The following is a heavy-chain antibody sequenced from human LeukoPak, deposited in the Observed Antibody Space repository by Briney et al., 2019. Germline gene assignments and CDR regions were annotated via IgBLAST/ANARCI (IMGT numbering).Heavy chain of an antibody. CDR2: IYYSGST. CDR3: ARRTERYFDWLLTYYFDY. J-gene: IGHJ4*02. Sequence: GSLRLSCAASGFTFSSYAMSWVRQPPGKGLEWIGSIYYSGSTYYNPSLKSRVTISVDTSKNQFSLKLSSVTAADTAVYYCARRTERYFDWLLTYYFDYWGQGTLVTVSS. V-gene: IGHV4-39*01. D-gene: IGHD3-9*01. CDR1: GFTFSSYA.